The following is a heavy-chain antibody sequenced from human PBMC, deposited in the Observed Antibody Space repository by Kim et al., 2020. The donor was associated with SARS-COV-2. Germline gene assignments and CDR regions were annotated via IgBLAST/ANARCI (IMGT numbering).Heavy chain of an antibody. CDR2: IKQDGSEK. CDR3: ARLGSSSWSFDY. D-gene: IGHD6-13*01. Sequence: GSLRLSCAASGFTFSIYWMSWVRQAPGKGLEWVANIKQDGSEKYYVDSVKGRFTISRDNAKNSLYLQMNSLRAEDTAVYYCARLGSSSWSFDYWGQGTLVTVSS. J-gene: IGHJ4*02. V-gene: IGHV3-7*01. CDR1: GFTFSIYW.